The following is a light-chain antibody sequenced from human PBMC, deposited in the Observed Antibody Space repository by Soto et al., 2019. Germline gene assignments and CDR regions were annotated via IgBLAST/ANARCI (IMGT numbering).Light chain of an antibody. CDR1: SRDVGDFNY. V-gene: IGLV2-14*03. CDR2: DVT. CDR3: SSYSSSTTHVV. J-gene: IGLJ2*01. Sequence: QSALTQPASVSGSPGRSVTISCTGTSRDVGDFNYVSWYQHLPGRAPKLIIYDVTNRPSGISYRFSASKSGRTASLTISGLQAEDEADYYCSSYSSSTTHVVFGGGTQLTVL.